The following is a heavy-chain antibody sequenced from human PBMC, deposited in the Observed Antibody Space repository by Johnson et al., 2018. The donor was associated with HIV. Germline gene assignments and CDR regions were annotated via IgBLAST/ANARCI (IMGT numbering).Heavy chain of an antibody. D-gene: IGHD4-17*01. V-gene: IGHV3-11*04. CDR1: GFTFSDYY. Sequence: QVQLVESGGGLVKPGGSLRLSCAASGFTFSDYYMSWIRQAPGKGLEWVSAISGSGGSTYYADSVKGRFTISRDNSKNTLYLQMNSLRAEDTAVYYCARSMTTVTVAFDIWGQGTMVTVSS. CDR2: ISGSGGST. CDR3: ARSMTTVTVAFDI. J-gene: IGHJ3*02.